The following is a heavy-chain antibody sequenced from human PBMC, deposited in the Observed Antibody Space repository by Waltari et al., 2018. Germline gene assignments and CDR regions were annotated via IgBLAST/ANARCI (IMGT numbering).Heavy chain of an antibody. CDR3: ARDTSLMTTVFHEDY. Sequence: EVQLVESGGGLVQPGGSLRLSCAASGFTFSSYSMNWVRQAPGKGLGWVSYISSSSSTIYYADSVKGRFTISRDNAKNSLYLQMNSLRAEDTAVYYCARDTSLMTTVFHEDYWGQGTLVTVSS. CDR1: GFTFSSYS. D-gene: IGHD4-17*01. J-gene: IGHJ4*02. CDR2: ISSSSSTI. V-gene: IGHV3-48*01.